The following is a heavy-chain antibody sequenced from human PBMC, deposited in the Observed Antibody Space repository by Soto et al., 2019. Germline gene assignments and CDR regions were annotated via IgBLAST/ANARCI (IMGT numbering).Heavy chain of an antibody. CDR1: GFSLSTSGVG. Sequence: QITLKESGPPLVKPTQTLTLTCTFSGFSLSTSGVGVGWIRQPPGNALEWLALIYWDDDKRYSPSLKSRLTITKDTSKNQVVLTMTNMDPVDTATYYCAHRPSYCSGGSCYSGFDYWGQGTLVTVSS. CDR3: AHRPSYCSGGSCYSGFDY. D-gene: IGHD2-15*01. CDR2: IYWDDDK. V-gene: IGHV2-5*02. J-gene: IGHJ4*02.